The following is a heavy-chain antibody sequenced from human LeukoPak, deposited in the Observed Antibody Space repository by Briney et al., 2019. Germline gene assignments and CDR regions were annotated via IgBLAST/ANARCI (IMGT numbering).Heavy chain of an antibody. J-gene: IGHJ5*02. CDR2: ISGSGGST. V-gene: IGHV3-23*01. Sequence: PGGSLRLSCAASGFTFSSYAMSWVRQAPGKGLEWVSAISGSGGSTYYADSVKGRFTISRDNSKNTLYLQMNSLRAEDTAVYYCAKGGCSSTSCYVFFHWFDPWGQGTLVTVSS. CDR3: AKGGCSSTSCYVFFHWFDP. CDR1: GFTFSSYA. D-gene: IGHD2-2*01.